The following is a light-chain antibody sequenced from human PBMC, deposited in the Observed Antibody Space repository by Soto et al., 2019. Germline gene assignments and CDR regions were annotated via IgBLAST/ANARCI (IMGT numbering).Light chain of an antibody. V-gene: IGKV1-33*01. Sequence: DIQMTQSPSSLSASVGDRGTITCQSSQDITNYLNWYQQKPGQAPKLLIYDASNLETSVPSRFSRSGSATYITFTISSLQPEDLATYYYPHDDTLLRTFGQGTKVE. CDR3: PHDDTLLRT. CDR1: QDITNY. CDR2: DAS. J-gene: IGKJ1*01.